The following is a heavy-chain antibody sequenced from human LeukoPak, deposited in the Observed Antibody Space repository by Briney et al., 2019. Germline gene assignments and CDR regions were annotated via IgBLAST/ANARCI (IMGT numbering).Heavy chain of an antibody. CDR2: VRYSGTT. CDR3: ARPDQRGYAYDYSAFDI. D-gene: IGHD3-16*01. Sequence: SETLSLTCAVYGGSFSGYYWSWIRQPPGKGLEWIGSVRYSGTTDYNPSLKRRVTISVDTPKNQFSLELNSVTAADTAVYYCARPDQRGYAYDYSAFDIWGLGTMVSVSS. V-gene: IGHV4-34*01. CDR1: GGSFSGYY. J-gene: IGHJ3*02.